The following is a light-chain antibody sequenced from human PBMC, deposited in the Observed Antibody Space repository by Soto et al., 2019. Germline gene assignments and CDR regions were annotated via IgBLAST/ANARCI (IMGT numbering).Light chain of an antibody. V-gene: IGKV2-28*01. CDR2: LGS. CDR1: QSLLHSNGYNY. Sequence: DIVMTQSPLSLPVTPGEPASISCRSSQSLLHSNGYNYLDWYLQKPGQSPQLLIYLGSNRASGVPDRFSGSGPGTDFTLKISRGEADDVGFYYCMQALQPNTFDPGNKVDIK. CDR3: MQALQPNT. J-gene: IGKJ3*01.